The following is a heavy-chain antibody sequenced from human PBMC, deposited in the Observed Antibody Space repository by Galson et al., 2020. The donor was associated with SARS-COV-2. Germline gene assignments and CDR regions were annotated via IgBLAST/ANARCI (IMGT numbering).Heavy chain of an antibody. Sequence: ASVKVSCKASGYTFTGYYMHWVRQAPGQGLEWVGRINPNSGGTNFAQKFQGRVTMTRDTSITTGYMELSRLRSDDTAVYYCARTGSSEAFDIWGQGTMVTVSS. V-gene: IGHV1-2*06. J-gene: IGHJ3*02. D-gene: IGHD3-9*01. CDR3: ARTGSSEAFDI. CDR2: INPNSGGT. CDR1: GYTFTGYY.